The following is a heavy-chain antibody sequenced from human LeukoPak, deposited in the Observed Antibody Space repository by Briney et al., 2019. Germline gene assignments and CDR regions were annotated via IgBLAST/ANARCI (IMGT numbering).Heavy chain of an antibody. V-gene: IGHV3-21*01. CDR1: GLTFTDYT. CDR3: VRDRHWLAFDY. CDR2: ISSSKTFI. J-gene: IGHJ4*02. Sequence: GGSLRPSCAASGLTFTDYTINWVRQAPGKGLEWLSCISSSKTFIHYADSVRGRFTSSRDNAKNSVYLQMNSLRAEDTAVYYCVRDRHWLAFDYWGQGTLVTVSS. D-gene: IGHD6-19*01.